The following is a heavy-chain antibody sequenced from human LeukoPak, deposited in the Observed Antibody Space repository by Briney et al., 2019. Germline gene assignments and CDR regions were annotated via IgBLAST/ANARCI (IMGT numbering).Heavy chain of an antibody. CDR1: GGSISSYY. CDR3: VRDQEPEVPTSDSSPSA. V-gene: IGHV3-11*04. CDR2: ISSSGNYI. D-gene: IGHD2-2*01. J-gene: IGHJ5*02. Sequence: LSLTCTVSGGSISSYYWSWIRQPPGKGLEWVSCISSSGNYIYYADSVKGRFIISRDNDKNSLHLQMNILRADDTAVYYCVRDQEPEVPTSDSSPSAWGQGTLVTVSS.